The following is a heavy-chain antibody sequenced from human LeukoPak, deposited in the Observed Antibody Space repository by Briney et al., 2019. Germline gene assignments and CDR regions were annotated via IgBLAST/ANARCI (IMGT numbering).Heavy chain of an antibody. CDR2: ISGSGATT. Sequence: PGGSLRLSCAVSGFTFSNFAMSWVRQALGKVLEWVSAISGSGATTYYADSVKGRFTISRDNSKNTLYLQMNSLRADDTAVYFCAKRAANGQTYYFDYWGQGTLVTVSS. V-gene: IGHV3-23*01. CDR3: AKRAANGQTYYFDY. J-gene: IGHJ4*02. CDR1: GFTFSNFA. D-gene: IGHD6-25*01.